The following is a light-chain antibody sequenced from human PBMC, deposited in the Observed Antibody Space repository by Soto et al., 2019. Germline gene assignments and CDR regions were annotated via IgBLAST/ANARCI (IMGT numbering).Light chain of an antibody. CDR1: SSNLGAGYD. J-gene: IGLJ1*01. V-gene: IGLV1-40*01. CDR2: GNS. Sequence: QSVLTQPPSVSGAPVQRVTISCTGSSSNLGAGYDVNWYQQHPGTAPKVLIYGNSNRPSGVPDRFSGSKSGTSASLAITGLQAEDEADYYCQAYDSGLSGSVFGGGTKVTVL. CDR3: QAYDSGLSGSV.